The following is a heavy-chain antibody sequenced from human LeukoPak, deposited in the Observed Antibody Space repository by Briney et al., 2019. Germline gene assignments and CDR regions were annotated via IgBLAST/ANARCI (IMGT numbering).Heavy chain of an antibody. Sequence: GGSLTLSCAASGFTFSRYWMSWVRQAPGKGLEWVANIKQDGSVKYYVDSVKGRLTISRDNAKNSLFLQMNSLRAEDTAVYYCASLATVSTTHAFDIWGQGTMVTVSS. CDR3: ASLATVSTTHAFDI. CDR1: GFTFSRYW. CDR2: IKQDGSVK. J-gene: IGHJ3*02. D-gene: IGHD4-11*01. V-gene: IGHV3-7*01.